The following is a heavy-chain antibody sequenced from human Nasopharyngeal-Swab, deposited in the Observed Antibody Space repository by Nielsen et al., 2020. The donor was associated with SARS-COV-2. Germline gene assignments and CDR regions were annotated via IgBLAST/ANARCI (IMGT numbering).Heavy chain of an antibody. CDR1: GYTFTGYY. J-gene: IGHJ4*02. CDR3: ARDLYSSSSTPDY. V-gene: IGHV1-2*06. Sequence: ASVKVSCKASGYTFTGYYMHWVRRAPGQGLEWMGRINPNSGGTNYAQKFQGRVTMTRDTSISTAYMELSRLRSDDTAVYYCARDLYSSSSTPDYWGQGTLVTVSS. CDR2: INPNSGGT. D-gene: IGHD6-6*01.